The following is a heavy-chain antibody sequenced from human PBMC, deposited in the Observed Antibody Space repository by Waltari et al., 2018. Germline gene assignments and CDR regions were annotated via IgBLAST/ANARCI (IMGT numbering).Heavy chain of an antibody. Sequence: EVQLVESGGGLVQPGGSLRLACGASGFTLSSYWRGGVRQVLGKGLEWVANIKQDGSEKYYVDSVKGRFTISRDNAKNSLYLQMNSLRAEDTAVYYCARIWTPLYDLDAFDIWGQGTMVTVSS. V-gene: IGHV3-7*01. CDR1: GFTLSSYW. D-gene: IGHD3-3*01. CDR2: IKQDGSEK. J-gene: IGHJ3*02. CDR3: ARIWTPLYDLDAFDI.